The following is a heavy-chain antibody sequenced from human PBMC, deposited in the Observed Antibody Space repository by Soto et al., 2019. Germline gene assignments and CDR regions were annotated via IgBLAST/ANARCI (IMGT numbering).Heavy chain of an antibody. V-gene: IGHV3-33*01. CDR3: ARDPGIAVAGTFDY. CDR2: IWYGGSNK. J-gene: IGHJ4*02. Sequence: QTGGSLRLSCAASGFTFSSYGMHWVRQAPGKGLEWVAVIWYGGSNKYYADSVKGRFTISRDNSKNTLYLQMNSLRAEDTAVYYCARDPGIAVAGTFDYWGQGTLVTVSS. CDR1: GFTFSSYG. D-gene: IGHD6-19*01.